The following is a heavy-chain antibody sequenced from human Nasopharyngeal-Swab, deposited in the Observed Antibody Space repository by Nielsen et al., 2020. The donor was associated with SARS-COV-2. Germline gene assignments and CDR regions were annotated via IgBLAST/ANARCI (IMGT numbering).Heavy chain of an antibody. J-gene: IGHJ4*02. Sequence: GESLKIPCAASGFIFSESAMHWVRQASGQGLEWVGRIGDKAHNYATTYGASMKGRFTIPRDDSSNTAFLQMDSLKTEDTALYYCTTDFYFYYWGQGALVTVSS. CDR3: TTDFYFYY. CDR1: GFIFSESA. CDR2: IGDKAHNYAT. V-gene: IGHV3-73*01.